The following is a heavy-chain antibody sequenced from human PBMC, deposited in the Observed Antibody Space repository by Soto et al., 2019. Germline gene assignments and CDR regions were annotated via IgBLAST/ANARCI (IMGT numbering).Heavy chain of an antibody. CDR2: IYPADSDT. Sequence: EVQLVQSGAEVKKPGESLKISCEASGYSFTSYWIGWVRQMPGKGLEWLGIIYPADSDTKYSPSFQGHVTISADISRTAAYLQWTSLQASDPAIYYCARRGLTSSSFYYHHDMDVWGEGTAVTVSS. CDR1: GYSFTSYW. D-gene: IGHD6-6*01. V-gene: IGHV5-51*03. CDR3: ARRGLTSSSFYYHHDMDV. J-gene: IGHJ6*03.